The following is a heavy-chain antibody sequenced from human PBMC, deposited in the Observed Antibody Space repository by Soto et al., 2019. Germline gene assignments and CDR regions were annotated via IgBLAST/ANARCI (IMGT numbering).Heavy chain of an antibody. CDR1: GGTFSSYT. J-gene: IGHJ5*02. Sequence: QVQLVQSGAEVKKPGSSVKVSCKASGGTFSSYTISWVRQAPGQGLEWMGRIIPILGITNYAQKFQGRVTITADKSTSTAYMELRSLRSEDTAVYYCASPRVRGPFDPWGQGTLVTVSS. CDR2: IIPILGIT. CDR3: ASPRVRGPFDP. V-gene: IGHV1-69*02. D-gene: IGHD3-10*01.